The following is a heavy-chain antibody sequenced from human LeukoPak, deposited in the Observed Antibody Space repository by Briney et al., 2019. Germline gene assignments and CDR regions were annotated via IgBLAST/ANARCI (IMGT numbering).Heavy chain of an antibody. D-gene: IGHD5-18*01. CDR2: IYHSGST. CDR1: GGSISSYY. J-gene: IGHJ4*02. Sequence: SETLSLTCTVSGGSISSYYWSWIRQPPGKGLEWIGYIYHSGSTNYNPSLKSRVTISVDTSKNQFSLKLSSVTAADTAVYYCARHLSGYSLGYWGQGTLVTVSS. V-gene: IGHV4-59*08. CDR3: ARHLSGYSLGY.